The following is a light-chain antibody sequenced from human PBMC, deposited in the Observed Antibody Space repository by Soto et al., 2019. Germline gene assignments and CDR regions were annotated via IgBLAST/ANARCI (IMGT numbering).Light chain of an antibody. CDR3: QVWAGTSDHPNYV. CDR1: NIGGKT. V-gene: IGLV3-21*02. Sequence: SYELTQPPSVSVAPGQTARLTCGGNNIGGKTVHWYQQRPGQAPVLVVYDDTDRPSGIPERFSGSNSGNTATLTVSRVEVGDEADYYCQVWAGTSDHPNYVFGTGTKLTVL. J-gene: IGLJ1*01. CDR2: DDT.